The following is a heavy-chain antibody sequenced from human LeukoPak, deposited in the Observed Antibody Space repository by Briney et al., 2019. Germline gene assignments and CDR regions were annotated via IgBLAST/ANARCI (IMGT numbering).Heavy chain of an antibody. J-gene: IGHJ4*02. D-gene: IGHD6-19*01. V-gene: IGHV4-39*01. CDR1: DGSISSSSFY. CDR2: IYYSGST. Sequence: SETLSLTCTVSDGSISSSSFYWGWIRQPPGKGLEWIGSIYYSGSTYYNPSLKSRVTISVDTSKNQFSLKLSSVTAADTAVYYCARRVGSGWSFDYWGQGTLVTVSS. CDR3: ARRVGSGWSFDY.